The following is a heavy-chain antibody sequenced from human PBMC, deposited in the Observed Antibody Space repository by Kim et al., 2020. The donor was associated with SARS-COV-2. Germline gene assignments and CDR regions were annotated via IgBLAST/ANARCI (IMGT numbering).Heavy chain of an antibody. CDR1: GFTFSSYA. V-gene: IGHV3-23*01. D-gene: IGHD6-19*01. CDR3: AKLPGIAVAGWTFDS. CDR2: ISGSGGNT. J-gene: IGHJ4*02. Sequence: GGSLRLSCVASGFTFSSYAMSWVRQAPGKGLEWVSAISGSGGNTYYADSVKGRFTISRDNSKNTLYLQMNSLRAEDTAVYYCAKLPGIAVAGWTFDSWGQGTLVTVSS.